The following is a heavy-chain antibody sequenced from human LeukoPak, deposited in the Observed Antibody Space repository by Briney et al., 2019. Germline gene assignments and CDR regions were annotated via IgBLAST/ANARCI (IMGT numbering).Heavy chain of an antibody. V-gene: IGHV4-61*08. CDR3: AREGGGMTTVWYFDY. CDR1: GFSLSTSGVG. J-gene: IGHJ4*02. Sequence: SGPTLVNPTQTLTLTCTFSGFSLSTSGVGVGWIRQPPGKGLEWIGYIYYSGSTNYNPSLKSRVTISVDTSKNQFSLKLSSVTAADTAVYYCAREGGGMTTVWYFDYWGQGTLVTVSS. D-gene: IGHD4-11*01. CDR2: IYYSGST.